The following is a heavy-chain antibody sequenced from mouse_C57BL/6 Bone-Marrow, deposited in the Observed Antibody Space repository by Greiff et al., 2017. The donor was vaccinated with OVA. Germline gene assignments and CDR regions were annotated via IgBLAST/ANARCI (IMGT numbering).Heavy chain of an antibody. V-gene: IGHV1-50*01. CDR3: VIYYDYDDAMDY. J-gene: IGHJ4*01. CDR2: IDPSDSYT. Sequence: QVQLQQPGAELVKPGASVKLSCKASGYTFTSYWMQWVKQRPGQGLEWIGEIDPSDSYTNYNQKFKGKATLTVDTSSSTAYMQLSSLTSEDSAVYYCVIYYDYDDAMDYWGQGTSVTVSS. CDR1: GYTFTSYW. D-gene: IGHD2-4*01.